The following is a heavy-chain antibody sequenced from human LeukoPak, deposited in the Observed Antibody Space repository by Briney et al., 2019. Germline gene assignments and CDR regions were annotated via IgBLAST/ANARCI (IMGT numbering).Heavy chain of an antibody. CDR3: ARDLTRITIFGVVPNWFDP. D-gene: IGHD3-3*01. CDR1: GGSFSGYY. V-gene: IGHV4-34*01. Sequence: SETLSLTCAVYGGSFSGYYWSWIRQPPGKGLEWIGVINHSGSTNYNPSLKSRVTISVDTSKNQFSLKLSSVTAADTAVYYCARDLTRITIFGVVPNWFDPWGQGTLVTVSS. CDR2: INHSGST. J-gene: IGHJ5*02.